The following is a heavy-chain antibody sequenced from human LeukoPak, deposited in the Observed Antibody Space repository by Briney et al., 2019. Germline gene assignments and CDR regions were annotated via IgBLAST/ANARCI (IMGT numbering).Heavy chain of an antibody. V-gene: IGHV3-21*01. Sequence: GGSLRLSCAASGFTFSSYGMNWVRQAPGKGLEWVSSISSSSSYIYYADSVKGRFTISRDNAKNSLYLQMNSLRAEDTAVYYWGRGVERWLQLEGFDYGGQGTLVTVSS. CDR2: ISSSSSYI. D-gene: IGHD5-24*01. J-gene: IGHJ4*02. CDR3: GRGVERWLQLEGFDY. CDR1: GFTFSSYG.